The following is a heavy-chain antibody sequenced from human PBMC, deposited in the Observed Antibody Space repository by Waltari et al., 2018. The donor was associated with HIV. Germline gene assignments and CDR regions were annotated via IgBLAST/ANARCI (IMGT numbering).Heavy chain of an antibody. Sequence: QLVESGGGLVKAGGALRLSCAASGFTFSSYKMNWVRQVPGKWLEWVSSISSSNNNVFYGDSVKGRFTISRDNAKKSLFLQMNSLRGEDTAIYYCARRQAPYWYFDLWGRGTLVTVSS. CDR3: ARRQAPYWYFDL. J-gene: IGHJ2*01. CDR2: ISSSNNNV. CDR1: GFTFSSYK. V-gene: IGHV3-21*02.